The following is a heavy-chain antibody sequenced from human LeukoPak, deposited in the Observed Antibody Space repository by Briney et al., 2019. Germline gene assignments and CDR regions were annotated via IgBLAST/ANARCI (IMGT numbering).Heavy chain of an antibody. Sequence: PGGSLRLSCAASGFTFDDYAMHWVRQAPGKGLEWVSGISWNSGSIGDADSVKGRFTISRDNAKNSLYLQMNSLRAEDTALYYCAKGGYSYGYGFDYWGQGTLVTVSS. CDR2: ISWNSGSI. J-gene: IGHJ4*02. CDR3: AKGGYSYGYGFDY. V-gene: IGHV3-9*01. CDR1: GFTFDDYA. D-gene: IGHD5-18*01.